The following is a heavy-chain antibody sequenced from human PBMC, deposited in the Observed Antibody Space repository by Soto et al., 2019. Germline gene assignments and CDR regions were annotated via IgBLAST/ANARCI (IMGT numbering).Heavy chain of an antibody. CDR2: IYYSGST. CDR3: ARGYCSGGSCYAYYFDY. D-gene: IGHD2-15*01. Sequence: QVQLQESGPGLVKPSQTLSLTCTVSGGSISSGDYYWSWIRQPPGKGLEWIGYIYYSGSTYYNPSLKSRVTISVDTTKNQFSLKLRSETAADTDVYYCARGYCSGGSCYAYYFDYWGQGTLVTVSS. V-gene: IGHV4-30-4*01. CDR1: GGSISSGDYY. J-gene: IGHJ4*02.